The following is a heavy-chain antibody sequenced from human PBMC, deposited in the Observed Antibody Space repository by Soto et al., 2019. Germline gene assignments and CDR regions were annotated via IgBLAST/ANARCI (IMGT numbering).Heavy chain of an antibody. V-gene: IGHV4-34*01. CDR1: GGSFSGYY. J-gene: IGHJ2*01. CDR3: ARESHDILTGPPWVWYFDL. CDR2: INDRGSI. Sequence: QVQLQQWGAGPLRPLETLSPTCGVSGGSFSGYYWAWIRQSPGKGLEWIGEINDRGSINYNPSLKSRVSISVDTSKKHYSLNLRSVTAADTAVYYCARESHDILTGPPWVWYFDLWGRGTLVTVSS. D-gene: IGHD3-9*01.